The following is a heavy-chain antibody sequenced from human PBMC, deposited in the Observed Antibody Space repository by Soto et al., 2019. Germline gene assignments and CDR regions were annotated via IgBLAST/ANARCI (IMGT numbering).Heavy chain of an antibody. D-gene: IGHD4-17*01. CDR3: VKDDGDYSFDY. CDR2: INQGGSEK. J-gene: IGHJ4*02. Sequence: LRLSCAASGFTFSNYWMSWVRQAPGKGLEWVAKINQGGSEKWSADSVKGRFTISRDNAKNSLYLQLNSLGAEDTAVYYCVKDDGDYSFDYWSQGTLVTVSS. CDR1: GFTFSNYW. V-gene: IGHV3-7*03.